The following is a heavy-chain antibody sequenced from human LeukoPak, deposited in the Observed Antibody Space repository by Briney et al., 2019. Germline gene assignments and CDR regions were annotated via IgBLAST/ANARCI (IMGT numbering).Heavy chain of an antibody. J-gene: IGHJ4*02. CDR3: AKGPQVGSGYHPDY. CDR2: ISGSGGST. CDR1: GFTLSSYA. D-gene: IGHD3-22*01. Sequence: GGSLRLSCAASGFTLSSYAMSWVRQAPGKGLEWVSAISGSGGSTYYADSVKGRFTISRDNSKSTLYLQMNSLRAEDTAVYYCAKGPQVGSGYHPDYWGQGTLVTVSS. V-gene: IGHV3-23*01.